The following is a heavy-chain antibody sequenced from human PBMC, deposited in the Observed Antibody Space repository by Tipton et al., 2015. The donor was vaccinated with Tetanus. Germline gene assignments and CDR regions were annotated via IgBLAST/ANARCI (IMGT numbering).Heavy chain of an antibody. CDR1: GGSISSYY. CDR3: ARIGWLQQNKPAFDI. J-gene: IGHJ3*02. Sequence: TLSLTCTVSGGSISSYYWTWIRQPPGRGLEWIGYVHYSGSTNYCPSLRSRVTLSVDTSKNQFSLKLSSVTAADTAVYYCARIGWLQQNKPAFDIWGQGTVVTVSS. D-gene: IGHD6-19*01. CDR2: VHYSGST. V-gene: IGHV4-59*01.